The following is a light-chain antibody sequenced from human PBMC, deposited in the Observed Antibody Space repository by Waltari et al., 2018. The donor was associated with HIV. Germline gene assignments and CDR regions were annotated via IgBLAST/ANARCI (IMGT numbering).Light chain of an antibody. J-gene: IGLJ2*01. Sequence: PLTQPASVSGSPGQSLTITCPRTSSDDGGYNSASWYQQSPGKAPKLMIYEVSNRPSGFSNRFSGSKSGNTASLTISGLQAEDEADYYCSSYTSSSTSVVFGGGTKLTVL. CDR3: SSYTSSSTSVV. CDR2: EVS. V-gene: IGLV2-14*01. CDR1: SSDDGGYNS.